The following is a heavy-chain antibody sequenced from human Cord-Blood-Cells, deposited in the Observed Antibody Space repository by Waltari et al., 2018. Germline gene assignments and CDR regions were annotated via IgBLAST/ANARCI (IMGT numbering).Heavy chain of an antibody. D-gene: IGHD2-2*01. CDR1: GFTFAAYA. J-gene: IGHJ4*02. CDR2: ISWNSGSI. V-gene: IGHV3-9*01. CDR3: AKASDIVVVPAAFDY. Sequence: EVQLVESGGGLVQPGRFLRLSCAASGFTFAAYAMHRVRQAPGKGLEWVSGISWNSGSIGYADSVKGRFTISRDNAKNSLYLQMNSLRAEDTALYYCAKASDIVVVPAAFDYWGQGTLVTVSS.